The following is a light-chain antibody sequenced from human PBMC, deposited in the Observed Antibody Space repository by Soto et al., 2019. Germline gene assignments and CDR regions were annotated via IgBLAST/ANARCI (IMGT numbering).Light chain of an antibody. CDR1: QSVSSSY. J-gene: IGKJ1*01. CDR3: QRYGSSPPWT. V-gene: IGKV3-20*01. Sequence: EIVLTQSPSTLSLSPGERATLSCRASQSVSSSYLAWYQQKPGQAPRLLIYDASTRATGIPDRFSGSGSGTDCTLTISRLEPEDFAVYYCQRYGSSPPWTFGQGTKVDIK. CDR2: DAS.